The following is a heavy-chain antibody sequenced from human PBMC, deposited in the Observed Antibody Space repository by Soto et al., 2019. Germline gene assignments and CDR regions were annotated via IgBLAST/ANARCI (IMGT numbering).Heavy chain of an antibody. D-gene: IGHD2-2*01. J-gene: IGHJ4*02. CDR3: AKAGEGCISTTCYYFDY. CDR1: GFTFSSHG. CDR2: ISYDGSNK. Sequence: GGSLRLSCAAAGFTFSSHGMHWVRQAPGKGLEWVAVISYDGSNKYYAASVKGRFTISRDKSKNTLYLQMNSLRGEDTAVYYCAKAGEGCISTTCYYFDYWGQGTLVTV. V-gene: IGHV3-30*18.